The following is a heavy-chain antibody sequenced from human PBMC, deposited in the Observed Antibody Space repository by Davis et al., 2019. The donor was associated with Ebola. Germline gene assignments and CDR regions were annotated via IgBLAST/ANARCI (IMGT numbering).Heavy chain of an antibody. CDR3: ASSKVGDDFWSGYPTNY. V-gene: IGHV3-7*01. CDR2: IKEDGSDK. Sequence: GESLKISCAASGFIFSRYWMSWVRQAPGRGLECVANIKEDGSDKKYVDSVKGRFTISRDNAKNSLYLQMNSLRAEDTAVYYCASSKVGDDFWSGYPTNYWGQGTLVTVSS. D-gene: IGHD3-3*01. J-gene: IGHJ4*02. CDR1: GFIFSRYW.